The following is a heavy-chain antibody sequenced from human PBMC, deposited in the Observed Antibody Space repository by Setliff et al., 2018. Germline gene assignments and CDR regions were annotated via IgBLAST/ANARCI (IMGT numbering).Heavy chain of an antibody. CDR2: ISTYNGNT. CDR3: ARTPPNRGLSNGWYVDY. Sequence: ASVKVSCKASGYPFTNYGITWVRQAPGQGLEWLGWISTYNGNTNYAQKLQGRVTMTTDTSTSTAYMELRSLRSDDTAVYYCARTPPNRGLSNGWYVDYWGQGALVTVSS. V-gene: IGHV1-18*01. D-gene: IGHD6-19*01. J-gene: IGHJ4*02. CDR1: GYPFTNYG.